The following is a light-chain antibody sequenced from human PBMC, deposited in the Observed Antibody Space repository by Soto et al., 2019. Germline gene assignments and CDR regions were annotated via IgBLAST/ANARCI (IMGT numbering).Light chain of an antibody. CDR2: AAS. CDR1: QRISSNY. Sequence: DIVLTQSPGTLSLSPGERATLSCRASQRISSNYLGWYQQKPGQAPRLLIYAASSRATGIPDRFSGSGSGTDFTLTISRLEPEDFAVYYCHQRQSWPITFGQGTRLEI. CDR3: HQRQSWPIT. J-gene: IGKJ5*01. V-gene: IGKV3D-20*02.